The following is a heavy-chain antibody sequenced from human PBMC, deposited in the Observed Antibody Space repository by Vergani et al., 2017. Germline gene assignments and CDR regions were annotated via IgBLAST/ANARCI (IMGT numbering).Heavy chain of an antibody. CDR3: ARGIAVAGKGYYYYYGMDV. D-gene: IGHD6-19*01. CDR1: GGYISSYY. CDR2: IYTSGST. J-gene: IGHJ6*02. Sequence: QVQLQESGPGLVKPSETLSLTCTVSGGYISSYYWSWIRQPAGKGLEWIGRIYTSGSTNYNPSLKSRVTMSVDTSKNQFSLKLSSVTAADTAVYYCARGIAVAGKGYYYYYGMDVWGQGTTVTVSS. V-gene: IGHV4-4*07.